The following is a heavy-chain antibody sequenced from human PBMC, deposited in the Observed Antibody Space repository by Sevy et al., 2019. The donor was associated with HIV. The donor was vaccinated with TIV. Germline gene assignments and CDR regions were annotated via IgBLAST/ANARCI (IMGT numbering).Heavy chain of an antibody. CDR2: FKRKADGGTI. V-gene: IGHV3-49*04. Sequence: GGSLRLSCTASGFTFTDYAMNWVRQSPGKGLEWVAFFKRKADGGTIDHAASVKGRFTISRDDSKNIAYLQMNDLKTEDTGVYYCTRWKGAHSVFDYWGQGALVTVSS. CDR3: TRWKGAHSVFDY. D-gene: IGHD1-1*01. J-gene: IGHJ4*02. CDR1: GFTFTDYA.